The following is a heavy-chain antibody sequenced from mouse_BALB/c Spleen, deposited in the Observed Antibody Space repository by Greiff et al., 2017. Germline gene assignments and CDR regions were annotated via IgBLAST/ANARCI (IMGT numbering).Heavy chain of an antibody. CDR3: ARRGSYYRYEDAMDY. CDR2: IYPGSGST. Sequence: QVQLQQPGAELVKPGTSVKLSCKASGYNFTSYWINWVKLRPGQGLEWIGDIYPGSGSTNYNEKFKSKATLTVDTSSSTAYMQLSSLASEDSALYYCARRGSYYRYEDAMDYWGQGTSVTVSS. J-gene: IGHJ4*01. D-gene: IGHD2-14*01. CDR1: GYNFTSYW. V-gene: IGHV1-55*01.